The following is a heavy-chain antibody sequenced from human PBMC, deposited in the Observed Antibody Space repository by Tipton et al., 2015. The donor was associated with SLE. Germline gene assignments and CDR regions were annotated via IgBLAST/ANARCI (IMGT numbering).Heavy chain of an antibody. D-gene: IGHD3-3*01. V-gene: IGHV4-4*02. CDR1: GGSISDSNW. J-gene: IGHJ4*02. Sequence: TLSLTCAVSGGSISDSNWWSWVRQPPGKGLEWIGEIYHSGGTNYNPSLRSRVTISIDKSKKQFSLRLTSVTAADTAMYYCARMAPHYDFWSGYFYYFDYWGQGTLVTVSS. CDR2: IYHSGGT. CDR3: ARMAPHYDFWSGYFYYFDY.